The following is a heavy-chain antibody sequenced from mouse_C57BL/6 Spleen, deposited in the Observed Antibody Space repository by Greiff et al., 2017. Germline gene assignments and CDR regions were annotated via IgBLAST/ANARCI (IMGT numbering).Heavy chain of an antibody. CDR3: TGGYYDWCFDV. D-gene: IGHD2-3*01. J-gene: IGHJ1*03. V-gene: IGHV6-3*01. CDR1: GFTFSNYW. Sequence: EVQVEESGGGLVQPGGSMKLSCVASGFTFSNYWMHWVRQSPEQGLEWVAQIRLKSDNHATHYAESVKGRFTISRDDSKRSIYLQMNNLRAEDTGIYYCTGGYYDWCFDVWGTGTTVTVSS. CDR2: IRLKSDNHAT.